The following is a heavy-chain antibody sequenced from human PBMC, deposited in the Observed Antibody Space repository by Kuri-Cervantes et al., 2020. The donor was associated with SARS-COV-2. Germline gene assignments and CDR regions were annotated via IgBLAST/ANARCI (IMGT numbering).Heavy chain of an antibody. J-gene: IGHJ6*02. CDR2: IYPGDSDT. V-gene: IGHV5-51*01. CDR3: ASLPCGTIFGSGGSCYSSTNYYYYGMDV. CDR1: GYSFTSYW. Sequence: GGSLRLSCKGSGYSFTSYWIGWVRQMPGKGLEWMGIIYPGDSDTRYSPSFQGQVTISADKSISTAYLQWSSLKASDTAMYYCASLPCGTIFGSGGSCYSSTNYYYYGMDVWGQGTTVTVSS. D-gene: IGHD2-15*01.